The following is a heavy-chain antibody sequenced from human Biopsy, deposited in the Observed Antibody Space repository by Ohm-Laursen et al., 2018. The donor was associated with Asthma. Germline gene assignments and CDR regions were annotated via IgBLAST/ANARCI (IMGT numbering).Heavy chain of an antibody. J-gene: IGHJ3*02. CDR1: GFSFSNFA. D-gene: IGHD1-1*01. CDR3: VRDGTDDAFDI. Sequence: LRLSCAASGFSFSNFAIHWVCQAPGKGLEWVGVISKDASTQDYADSVKGRFTMARDNSKNTLDLQMNSLREEDTAVYYCVRDGTDDAFDIWGQGTVVSVSS. V-gene: IGHV3-30*01. CDR2: ISKDASTQ.